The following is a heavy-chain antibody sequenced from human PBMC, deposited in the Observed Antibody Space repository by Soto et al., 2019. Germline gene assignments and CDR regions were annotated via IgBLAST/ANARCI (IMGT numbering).Heavy chain of an antibody. V-gene: IGHV4-31*03. CDR2: IHYSGDS. CDR3: ARDVNDSSGSPGFDY. D-gene: IGHD3-22*01. Sequence: SETLPLTCTVIGDSVSSNNYYWSWNRQRTGKGLEWIGYIHYSGDSYDNPSLTSRITMSMDVSKNQFSLNLMSVTAADTAIYYCARDVNDSSGSPGFDYWGQGTRVTVYS. J-gene: IGHJ4*02. CDR1: GDSVSSNNYY.